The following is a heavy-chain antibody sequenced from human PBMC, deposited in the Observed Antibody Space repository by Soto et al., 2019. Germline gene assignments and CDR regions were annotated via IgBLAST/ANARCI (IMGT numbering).Heavy chain of an antibody. CDR2: INAGGGSA. D-gene: IGHD2-8*01. J-gene: IGHJ4*02. CDR3: ARGTSQWQSSGLDS. Sequence: ASVKVSCKASGFTFTNYYMHWVRQAPGQGLEWMGIINAGGGSANSAQKFQGRVTMTRDTSANTLSLELSSLTSEDTAVYYCARGTSQWQSSGLDSWGQGTLVTVSS. CDR1: GFTFTNYY. V-gene: IGHV1-46*01.